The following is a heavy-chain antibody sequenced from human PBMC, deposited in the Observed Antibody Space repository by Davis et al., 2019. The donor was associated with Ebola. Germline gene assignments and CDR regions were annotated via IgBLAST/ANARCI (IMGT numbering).Heavy chain of an antibody. J-gene: IGHJ2*01. Sequence: GGSLRLSCAASGFTVSSNYMSWVRQAPGKGLEWVSVIYSGGSTYYADSVKGRFTISRDNSKNTLYLQMNSLRAEDTAVYYCARVRTAARYWYFDLWGRGTLVTVSS. CDR3: ARVRTAARYWYFDL. V-gene: IGHV3-66*01. D-gene: IGHD4-17*01. CDR1: GFTVSSNY. CDR2: IYSGGST.